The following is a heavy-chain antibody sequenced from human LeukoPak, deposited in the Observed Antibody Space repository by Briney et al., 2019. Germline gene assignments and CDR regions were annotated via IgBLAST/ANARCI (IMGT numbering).Heavy chain of an antibody. CDR2: ISGSGGST. Sequence: GGSLRLFCAASGFTFSSYAMSWVRQAPGKGLEWVSAISGSGGSTYYADSVKGRFTISRDNSKNALYLQMNSLRAEDTAVYYCAKDLLLAAMVPDYWGQGTLVTVSS. V-gene: IGHV3-23*01. CDR3: AKDLLLAAMVPDY. J-gene: IGHJ4*02. CDR1: GFTFSSYA. D-gene: IGHD5-18*01.